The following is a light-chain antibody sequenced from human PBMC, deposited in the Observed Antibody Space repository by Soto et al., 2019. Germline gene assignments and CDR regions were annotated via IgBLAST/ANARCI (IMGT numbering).Light chain of an antibody. J-gene: IGKJ1*01. CDR1: ESVSSSS. Sequence: EIVLTQSPGTLSLSPGERATLSCRASESVSSSSLAWYQQKPGQAPRLLIYGISTRATGIPDRFSGSGSGTDFSLTISRLEPGDFAVYYCQQYGGSPRTFGQGTKVEIK. CDR2: GIS. CDR3: QQYGGSPRT. V-gene: IGKV3-20*01.